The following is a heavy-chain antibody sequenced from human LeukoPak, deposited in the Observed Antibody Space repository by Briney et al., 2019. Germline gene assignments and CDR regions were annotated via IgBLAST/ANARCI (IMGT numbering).Heavy chain of an antibody. D-gene: IGHD1-14*01. CDR3: AREGRMGTADAFDV. CDR1: GFTFNNYE. J-gene: IGHJ3*01. V-gene: IGHV3-13*01. Sequence: PGGSLRLSCAASGFTFNNYEMRWVRHTAGKGLEWVSAVGIAADTFFAGSVKGRFSISRDNAESSLFLQMNSLRAGDTAVYYCAREGRMGTADAFDVWGQGTMVTVSS. CDR2: VGIAADT.